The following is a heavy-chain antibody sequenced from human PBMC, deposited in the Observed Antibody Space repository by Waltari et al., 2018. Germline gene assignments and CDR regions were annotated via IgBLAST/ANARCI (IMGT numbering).Heavy chain of an antibody. Sequence: QVQLQESGPGLLKPSETLSLTCTVSGGSISPYYWRWLRQPPGKGLEWIGYIYHSGSTNYNPSLKSRVTILVDTSKSQFFLKLSSVTAADTAVYFCAREAYGGNSIDSWGQGTLVTVSS. CDR2: IYHSGST. D-gene: IGHD4-17*01. CDR3: AREAYGGNSIDS. V-gene: IGHV4-59*01. CDR1: GGSISPYY. J-gene: IGHJ4*02.